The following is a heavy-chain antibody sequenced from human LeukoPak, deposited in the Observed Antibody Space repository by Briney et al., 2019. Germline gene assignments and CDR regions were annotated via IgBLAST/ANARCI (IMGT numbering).Heavy chain of an antibody. CDR1: RYSFTSYW. Sequence: GESLKIPCKGSRYSFTSYWIGWVRQMPGKGLEWMGRIDPSDSYTNYSPSFQGHVTISADKSISTAYLQWSSLKASDTAMYYCASGSWSELGELSSNFDYWGQGTLVTVSS. CDR2: IDPSDSYT. CDR3: ASGSWSELGELSSNFDY. J-gene: IGHJ4*02. D-gene: IGHD3-16*02. V-gene: IGHV5-10-1*01.